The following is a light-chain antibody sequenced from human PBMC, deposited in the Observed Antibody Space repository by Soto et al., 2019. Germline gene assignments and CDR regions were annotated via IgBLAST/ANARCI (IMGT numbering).Light chain of an antibody. V-gene: IGLV2-14*01. CDR1: SSDVGGYNY. CDR3: GSYTTSTAPGL. Sequence: QPVLTQPASVSGSPGQSISISCTGTSSDVGGYNYVSWDQQHPCKAPKRMIYDVSDRPSGVSNRFSGSKSGNTASLTISGLQAAHEADYYCGSYTTSTAPGLFGTGTKVTAL. J-gene: IGLJ1*01. CDR2: DVS.